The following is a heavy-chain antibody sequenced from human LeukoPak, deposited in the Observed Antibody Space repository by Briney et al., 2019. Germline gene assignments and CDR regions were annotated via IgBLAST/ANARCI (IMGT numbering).Heavy chain of an antibody. Sequence: ASVKVSCKASGYTFTSYGISWVRQAPGQGLEWMGWISAYNGNTNYAQKLQGRVTMTTDTSTSTAYMELRSLRSDDTAVYYCARASSSADYYDSSHDAFDIRGQGTMVTVSS. CDR2: ISAYNGNT. CDR3: ARASSSADYYDSSHDAFDI. J-gene: IGHJ3*02. V-gene: IGHV1-18*01. CDR1: GYTFTSYG. D-gene: IGHD3-22*01.